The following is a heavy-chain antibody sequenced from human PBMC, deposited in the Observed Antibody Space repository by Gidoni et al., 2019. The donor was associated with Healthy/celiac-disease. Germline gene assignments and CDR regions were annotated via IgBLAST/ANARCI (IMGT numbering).Heavy chain of an antibody. CDR3: ARVETHYDILTGPPGAQGDYYYYYYMDV. CDR2: ISSSSSYI. D-gene: IGHD3-9*01. V-gene: IGHV3-21*01. CDR1: GFTFSSYS. J-gene: IGHJ6*03. Sequence: EVQLVESGGGLVKPGGSLRLSCAASGFTFSSYSMNWVRQALGKGLEWVSSISSSSSYIYYADSVKGRFTISRDNAKNSLYLQMNSLRAEDTAVYYCARVETHYDILTGPPGAQGDYYYYYYMDVWGKGTTVTVSS.